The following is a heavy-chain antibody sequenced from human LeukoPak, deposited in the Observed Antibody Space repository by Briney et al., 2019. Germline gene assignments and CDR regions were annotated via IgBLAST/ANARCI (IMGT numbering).Heavy chain of an antibody. V-gene: IGHV3-21*01. CDR3: ARDTTGDPDY. D-gene: IGHD7-27*01. CDR2: ISSSTSYI. Sequence: GGSLRLSCAASGFTFSDYSMNWVRQAPGKGLEWVSSISSSTSYIYYADSVKGRFTISRDNAKNPLYLQMNSLRAEDTAVYYCARDTTGDPDYWGQGTLVTVSS. J-gene: IGHJ4*02. CDR1: GFTFSDYS.